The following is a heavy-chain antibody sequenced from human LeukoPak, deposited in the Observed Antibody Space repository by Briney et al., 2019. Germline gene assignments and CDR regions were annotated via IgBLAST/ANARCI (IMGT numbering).Heavy chain of an antibody. CDR2: ISGSGGST. Sequence: AGGSLRLSCASSGFTFISYAMSWVRQAPGKGLEWVSAISGSGGSTYYADSVKGRFTISRDNSKNTLYLQMNSLRAEDTAVYYCAKLPSYYDILTGSFDYWGQGTLVTVSS. CDR3: AKLPSYYDILTGSFDY. V-gene: IGHV3-23*01. D-gene: IGHD3-9*01. CDR1: GFTFISYA. J-gene: IGHJ4*02.